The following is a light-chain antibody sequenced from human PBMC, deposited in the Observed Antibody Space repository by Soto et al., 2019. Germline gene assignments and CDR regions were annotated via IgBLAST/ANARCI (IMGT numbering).Light chain of an antibody. Sequence: QSALTQPPSVSGSPGQSVTISCTGTSGDVGSYNRVSWYQHPPGTAPKLMIYDVTKRPSGVPDRISGSKSGNTASLTISGLQAEDEADYYCCSYAGSSSGVFGGGTQLTVL. J-gene: IGLJ2*01. CDR1: SGDVGSYNR. CDR2: DVT. V-gene: IGLV2-18*02. CDR3: CSYAGSSSGV.